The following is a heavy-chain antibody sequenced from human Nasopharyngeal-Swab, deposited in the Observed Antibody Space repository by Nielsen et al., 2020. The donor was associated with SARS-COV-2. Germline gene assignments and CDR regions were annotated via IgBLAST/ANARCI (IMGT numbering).Heavy chain of an antibody. CDR3: ARDEDFWSGYYSYYYYGMDV. CDR1: GYTFTSYY. CDR2: INPSGGST. Sequence: ASVKVSCTASGYTFTSYYMHWVRQAPGQGLEWMGIINPSGGSTSYAQKFQGRVTMTRDTSTSTVYMELSSLRSEDTAVYYCARDEDFWSGYYSYYYYGMDVWGQGTTVTVSS. J-gene: IGHJ6*02. V-gene: IGHV1-46*01. D-gene: IGHD3-3*01.